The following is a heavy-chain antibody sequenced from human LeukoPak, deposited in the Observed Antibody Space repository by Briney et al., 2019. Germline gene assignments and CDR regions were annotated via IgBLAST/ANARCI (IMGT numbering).Heavy chain of an antibody. CDR2: IYYSGTGST. J-gene: IGHJ6*01. CDR3: ARLADRRGYCYYGMDV. V-gene: IGHV4-59*01. Sequence: SETLSLTRTFSGGSISGDYCSWIRQPPGKGLEYIGYIYYSGTGSTNYNPSLKRRVTISVDTYKNQFSLKLSSVTPADTAVYYCARLADRRGYCYYGMDVWGEGTTVAVSS. D-gene: IGHD3-10*01. CDR1: GGSISGDY.